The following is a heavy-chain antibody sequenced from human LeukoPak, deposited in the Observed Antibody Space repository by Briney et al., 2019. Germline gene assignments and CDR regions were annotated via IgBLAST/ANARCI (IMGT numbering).Heavy chain of an antibody. CDR3: AGQPENTRGFY. CDR1: GGSITSTLYY. Sequence: SETLSLTCTVSGGSITSTLYYWGWFRQSSGKGLEWIGRIYYSESTYYNPSLKSRVTISVDPSKNQFSLRLTSVTAADTAVYFCAGQPENTRGFYWGQGTLVTVSS. V-gene: IGHV4-39*01. J-gene: IGHJ1*01. CDR2: IYYSEST. D-gene: IGHD2-2*01.